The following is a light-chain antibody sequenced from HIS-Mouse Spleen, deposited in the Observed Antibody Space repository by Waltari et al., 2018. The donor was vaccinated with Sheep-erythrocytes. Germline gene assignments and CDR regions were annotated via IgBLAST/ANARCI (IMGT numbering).Light chain of an antibody. V-gene: IGKV1-33*01. CDR2: DDS. Sequence: DIQMTQSPSSLSASVGDRVTITCQASQDISNYLNWYQQKPGKAPKLLIYDDSNLETGVPSRFSGSGAGTDFTFTISSLQPGDIATYYCQQYDNLPLTFGGGTKVEIK. CDR1: QDISNY. J-gene: IGKJ4*01. CDR3: QQYDNLPLT.